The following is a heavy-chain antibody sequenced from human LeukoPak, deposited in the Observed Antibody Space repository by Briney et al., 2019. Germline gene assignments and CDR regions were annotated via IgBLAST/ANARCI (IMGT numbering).Heavy chain of an antibody. CDR1: GFTFSSYA. Sequence: GGSLRLSCAASGFTFSSYAMIWVRQAPGKGLEWVSIISSSGDSTYYADSVKGRFTFSRDNSKNTLSLQMSSLGADDTAVYYCAKPGFLERQYYFDYWGQGTLVTASS. D-gene: IGHD3-3*01. V-gene: IGHV3-23*01. J-gene: IGHJ4*02. CDR2: ISSSGDST. CDR3: AKPGFLERQYYFDY.